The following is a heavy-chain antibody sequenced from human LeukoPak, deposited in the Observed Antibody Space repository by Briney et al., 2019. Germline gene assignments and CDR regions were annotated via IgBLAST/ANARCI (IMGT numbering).Heavy chain of an antibody. V-gene: IGHV3-33*01. CDR2: VWLDGSKK. J-gene: IGHJ4*02. Sequence: PGGSLRLSCAASGFTFSSYGMHWVRQAPGKGLEWVAGVWLDGSKKSYADSVKGRFTISRDSSKNTLSLQMNSLRSEDTAVYYYARGYGNSGYNYFDYWGQGTLLTVSS. CDR1: GFTFSSYG. CDR3: ARGYGNSGYNYFDY. D-gene: IGHD2/OR15-2a*01.